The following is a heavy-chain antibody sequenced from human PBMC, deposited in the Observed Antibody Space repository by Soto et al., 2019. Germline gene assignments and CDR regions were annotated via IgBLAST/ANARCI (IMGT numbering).Heavy chain of an antibody. D-gene: IGHD6-6*01. J-gene: IGHJ5*02. CDR3: ARQGDDSSSSAPPLLDDVLSGWFDP. CDR2: IYYSGST. CDR1: GGSISSSSYY. Sequence: SETLSLTCTVSGGSISSSSYYWGWIRQPPGKGLEWIGSIYYSGSTYYNPSLKSRVTISVDTSKNQFSLKLSSVTAADTAVYYCARQGDDSSSSAPPLLDDVLSGWFDPWGQGTLVTVSS. V-gene: IGHV4-39*01.